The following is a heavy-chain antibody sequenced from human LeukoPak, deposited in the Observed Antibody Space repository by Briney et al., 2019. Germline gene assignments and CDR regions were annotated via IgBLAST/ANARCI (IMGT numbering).Heavy chain of an antibody. D-gene: IGHD3-3*01. V-gene: IGHV3-49*04. CDR3: SNGYDFWSGYYPFDY. J-gene: IGHJ4*02. Sequence: GGSLRLSCAASGFTFSTYSMNWVRQAPGKGLEWVGFIRSKAYGGTTEYAASVKGRFTISRDDSKSIAYLQMNSLKTEDTAVYYCSNGYDFWSGYYPFDYWGQGTLVTVSS. CDR2: IRSKAYGGTT. CDR1: GFTFSTYS.